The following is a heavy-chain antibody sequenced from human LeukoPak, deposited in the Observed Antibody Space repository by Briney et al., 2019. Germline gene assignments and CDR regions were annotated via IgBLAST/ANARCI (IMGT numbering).Heavy chain of an antibody. Sequence: GGSLTLSCAASGFTFNGFAMSWVRRAPGKGLEWVSLITGSGSNTYYADSVEGRFTISRDKSKNMLYLQMNSLRAEDTAVYYCAKDLYGSGTNGYFDYWGQGTLVIVSS. CDR1: GFTFNGFA. CDR2: ITGSGSNT. D-gene: IGHD3-10*01. V-gene: IGHV3-23*01. J-gene: IGHJ4*02. CDR3: AKDLYGSGTNGYFDY.